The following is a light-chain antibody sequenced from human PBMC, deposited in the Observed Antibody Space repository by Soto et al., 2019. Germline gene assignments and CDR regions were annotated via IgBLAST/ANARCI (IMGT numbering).Light chain of an antibody. CDR1: SSDVGGYSY. V-gene: IGLV2-8*01. Sequence: QSALTQPPSASGSPGQSVTISCTGTSSDVGGYSYVSWYQQHPGKAPKLMIYEVTKRPSGVPDRFSGSKSGNTASLTVSGLQTEDEADYYCSAYAGSVLFGGGTQLTVL. CDR3: SAYAGSVL. CDR2: EVT. J-gene: IGLJ2*01.